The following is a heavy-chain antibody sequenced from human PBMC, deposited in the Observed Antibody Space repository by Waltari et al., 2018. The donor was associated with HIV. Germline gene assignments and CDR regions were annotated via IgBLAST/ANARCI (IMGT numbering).Heavy chain of an antibody. CDR2: IGGGGDRS. V-gene: IGHV3-23*01. CDR1: GLGFGSFA. J-gene: IGHJ4*02. Sequence: VRFLESGGGLVKSGRSLTLSCAASGLGFGSFAMFWVRKRTGRGLEWVSAIGGGGDRSYYVDSVKGRFTISRDNSKNTLSLQMNGLRAEDTAVYYCVKGGGYYDSTGNVPFDYWGQGSLVTVSS. D-gene: IGHD3-3*01. CDR3: VKGGGYYDSTGNVPFDY.